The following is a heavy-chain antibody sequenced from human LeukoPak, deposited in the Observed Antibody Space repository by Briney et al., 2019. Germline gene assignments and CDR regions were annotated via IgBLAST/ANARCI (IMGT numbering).Heavy chain of an antibody. CDR3: ARVDCTGGSCYGRGWFDP. D-gene: IGHD2-15*01. CDR1: GFTFSYYS. Sequence: GGSLRLSCAASGFTFSYYSMSWVRQAPGKGLEWASYITSSSTTIYNADSGKGRFTISRDNAKNSLYLQMNSLRAEDTAVYYCARVDCTGGSCYGRGWFDPWGQGTLVTVSS. V-gene: IGHV3-48*01. CDR2: ITSSSTTI. J-gene: IGHJ5*02.